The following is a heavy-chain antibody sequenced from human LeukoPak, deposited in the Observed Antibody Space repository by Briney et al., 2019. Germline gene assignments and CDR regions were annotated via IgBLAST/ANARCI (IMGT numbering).Heavy chain of an antibody. V-gene: IGHV1-2*02. Sequence: GASVKVSCKASGYTFTGYYMHWVRQAPGQGLEWMGWINPNSGGTNYAQKFQGRVTMTRDTSISTAYMELSRLRSDDTAVYYCARAGGLGGNSGRYFDYWGQGTLVTVSS. CDR2: INPNSGGT. CDR3: ARAGGLGGNSGRYFDY. D-gene: IGHD4-23*01. CDR1: GYTFTGYY. J-gene: IGHJ4*02.